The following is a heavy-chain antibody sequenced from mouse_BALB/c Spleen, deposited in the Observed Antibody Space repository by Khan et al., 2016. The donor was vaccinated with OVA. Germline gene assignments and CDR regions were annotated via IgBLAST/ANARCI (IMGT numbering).Heavy chain of an antibody. CDR3: ARSTYRYAFVY. CDR1: GDSITSGY. Sequence: EVQLQESGPSLVKPSQTLSLTCSVTGDSITSGYWNWIRKFPGNKLEYMGYIIYTGYTYYNPSLKSRISITRHTSKNQYYIQLNSVTDEVTATYYCARSTYRYAFVYWGQGTLVTVSA. V-gene: IGHV3-8*02. J-gene: IGHJ3*01. CDR2: IIYTGYT. D-gene: IGHD2-12*01.